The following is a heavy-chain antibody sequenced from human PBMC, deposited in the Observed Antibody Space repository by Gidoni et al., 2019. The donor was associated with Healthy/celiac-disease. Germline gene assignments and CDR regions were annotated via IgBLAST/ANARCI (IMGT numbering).Heavy chain of an antibody. CDR1: GFPFSSYS. Sequence: EVQLVASGGGLVKPGGSLRLSCAASGFPFSSYSMNWVRQAPGKGLEWVSSISSSSSYIYYADSVKGRFTISRDNAKNSLYLQMNSLRAEDTAVYYCARGGLYYYDSSGYYAPLDYWGQGTLVTVSS. V-gene: IGHV3-21*01. CDR2: ISSSSSYI. D-gene: IGHD3-22*01. J-gene: IGHJ4*02. CDR3: ARGGLYYYDSSGYYAPLDY.